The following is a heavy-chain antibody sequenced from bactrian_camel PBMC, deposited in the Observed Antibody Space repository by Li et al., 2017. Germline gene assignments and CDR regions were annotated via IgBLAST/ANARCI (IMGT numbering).Heavy chain of an antibody. J-gene: IGHJ4*01. D-gene: IGHD4*01. CDR2: ITLETGNT. CDR3: AARRQVLQSTWLLHPSAYSE. Sequence: VQLVESGGGSVQAGESLRLSCAASAATGGPFYMAYFRQAPGKEREGVATITLETGNTYYADSVKERFTISRDSSTDTVYLQMNSLKPEDTAMYYCAARRQVLQSTWLLHPSAYSEWGPGTQVTVS. V-gene: IGHV3S40*01. CDR1: AATGGPFY.